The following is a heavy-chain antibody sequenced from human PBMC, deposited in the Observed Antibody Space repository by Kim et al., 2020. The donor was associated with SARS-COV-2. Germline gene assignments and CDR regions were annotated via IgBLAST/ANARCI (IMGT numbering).Heavy chain of an antibody. CDR2: IIPILGIA. V-gene: IGHV1-69*04. J-gene: IGHJ4*02. CDR3: ARGYYDSSGSPFDY. CDR1: GGTFSSYA. Sequence: SVKVSCKASGGTFSSYAISWVRQAPGQGLEWMGRIIPILGIANYAQKFQGRVTITADKSTSTAYMELSSLRSEDTAVYYCARGYYDSSGSPFDYWGQGTLVTVSS. D-gene: IGHD3-22*01.